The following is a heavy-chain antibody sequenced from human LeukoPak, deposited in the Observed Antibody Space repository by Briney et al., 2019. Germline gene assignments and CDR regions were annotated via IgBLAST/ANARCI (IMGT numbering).Heavy chain of an antibody. V-gene: IGHV4-59*01. J-gene: IGHJ4*02. Sequence: SETLSLTCTVSGASISSYYWSWIRQPPGKGLEWIGNIYYSGSTHYNPALKSRVTISVDTSKNQFSLDLSSVTAADTAVYYCASGPYPAAGTDHQFDYWGQGTLVTVS. CDR3: ASGPYPAAGTDHQFDY. CDR2: IYYSGST. CDR1: GASISSYY. D-gene: IGHD6-13*01.